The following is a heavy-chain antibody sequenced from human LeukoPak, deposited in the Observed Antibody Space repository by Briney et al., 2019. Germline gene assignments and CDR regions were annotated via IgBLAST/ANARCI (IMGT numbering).Heavy chain of an antibody. Sequence: PGGSLRLSCAASGFTFSSYAMHWVRQAPGKGLEWVAVISYDGSNKYYADSVKGRFTISRDNSKNTLYLQMNSLRAEDTAVYYCAREGEYCSGGSCYSRFDPWGQGTLVTVSS. CDR2: ISYDGSNK. CDR1: GFTFSSYA. CDR3: AREGEYCSGGSCYSRFDP. V-gene: IGHV3-30*04. D-gene: IGHD2-15*01. J-gene: IGHJ5*02.